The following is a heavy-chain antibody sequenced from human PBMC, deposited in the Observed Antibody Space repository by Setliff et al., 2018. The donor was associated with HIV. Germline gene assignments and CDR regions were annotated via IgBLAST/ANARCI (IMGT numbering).Heavy chain of an antibody. J-gene: IGHJ6*03. CDR1: GFTFRNAW. CDR2: IKSKGDGGTT. D-gene: IGHD6-19*01. Sequence: PGGSLRLSCGASGFTFRNAWMIWVRQAPGRGLECVGRIKSKGDGGTTDFVAPVKGRFTISRDDSKNTLYLQMNSLRAEDTAVYYCAKEGTIAVAGAHYYYYCMDVWGKGTTVTVSS. CDR3: AKEGTIAVAGAHYYYYCMDV. V-gene: IGHV3-15*01.